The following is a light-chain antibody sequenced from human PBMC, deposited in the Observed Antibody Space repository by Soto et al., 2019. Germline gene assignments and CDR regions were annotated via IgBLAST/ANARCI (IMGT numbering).Light chain of an antibody. J-gene: IGKJ1*01. Sequence: EIVLTQSPGTLSLSPGERATLSCRASRSVSNSLLAWYQQHPGQAPRLLIYGASKRATGIPDRFSGSGSGTDFSLSISRLEPQDCAVYYCQHCGTSWWTFGQGTKVDIK. CDR1: RSVSNSL. V-gene: IGKV3-20*01. CDR3: QHCGTSWWT. CDR2: GAS.